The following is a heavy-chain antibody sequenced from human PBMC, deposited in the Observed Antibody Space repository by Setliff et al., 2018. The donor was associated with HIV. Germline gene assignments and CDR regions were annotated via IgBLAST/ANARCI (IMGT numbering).Heavy chain of an antibody. CDR2: IHPNTGST. Sequence: ASVKVSCKASGYKFTGHHIQWMRQAPGQGLELMGRIHPNTGSTNYLQEFQGRVTITRDTSMSTVYMALTGLTSDDTAVYYCAKQGYSDSLYAFDVWGQGTMVTVSS. V-gene: IGHV1-2*06. CDR3: AKQGYSDSLYAFDV. J-gene: IGHJ3*01. CDR1: GYKFTGHH. D-gene: IGHD1-26*01.